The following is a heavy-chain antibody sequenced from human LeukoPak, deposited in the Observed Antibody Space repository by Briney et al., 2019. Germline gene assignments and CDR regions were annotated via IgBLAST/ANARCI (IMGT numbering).Heavy chain of an antibody. CDR1: GFTFSSDD. J-gene: IGHJ4*02. Sequence: GGSLRLSCAGSGFTFSSDDMSWVPQDPGEGLEGVSALRGSGGSTYYEDYVKGRFNIPRENSKKTLYLQMTSLRAEDTAVYYCAKSDEYDSYWSFDYWGQGTLVTVSS. CDR2: LRGSGGST. D-gene: IGHD3-10*01. V-gene: IGHV3-23*01. CDR3: AKSDEYDSYWSFDY.